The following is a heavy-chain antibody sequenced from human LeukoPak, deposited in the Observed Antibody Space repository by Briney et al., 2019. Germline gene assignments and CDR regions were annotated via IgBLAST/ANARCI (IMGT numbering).Heavy chain of an antibody. J-gene: IGHJ6*02. CDR2: TYYRSKWYN. CDR1: GDSVSSNSAA. CDR3: ARARDPDSRLHRDYYYGMDV. V-gene: IGHV6-1*01. Sequence: SQTLSLTCAISGDSVSSNSAAWNWIRQSPSRGLEWLGRTYYRSKWYNDYAVSVKSRITINPDTSKNQFSLQLNSVTPEDTAVYYCARARDPDSRLHRDYYYGMDVWGQGTTVTVSS. D-gene: IGHD1-14*01.